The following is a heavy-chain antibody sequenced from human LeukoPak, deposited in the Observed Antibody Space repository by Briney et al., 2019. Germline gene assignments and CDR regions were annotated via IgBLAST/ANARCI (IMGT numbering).Heavy chain of an antibody. CDR2: IRYDGSNK. CDR3: ARSGGYPELQDAFDI. CDR1: GFTFSSYG. V-gene: IGHV3-30*02. D-gene: IGHD1-26*01. Sequence: GGSLRLSCAASGFTFSSYGMHWVRQAPGKGLEWVAFIRYDGSNKYYADSVKGRFTISRDNSKNTLYLQMNSLRAEDTAVYYCARSGGYPELQDAFDIWGQGTMVTVSS. J-gene: IGHJ3*02.